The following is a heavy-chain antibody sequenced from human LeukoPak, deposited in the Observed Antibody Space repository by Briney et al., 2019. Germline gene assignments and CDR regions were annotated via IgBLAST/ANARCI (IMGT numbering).Heavy chain of an antibody. CDR2: IIPIFHTP. Sequence: SVKVSCKASGGTFRNFGISWVRQAPGQGLEWMGGIIPIFHTPNYAQKFQGRVTITADESTSTTYMELSSLRSEDTAVYYCARGPLEYCNGGTCYSGRNWFDPWGQGTLVTVSS. CDR3: ARGPLEYCNGGTCYSGRNWFDP. V-gene: IGHV1-69*13. J-gene: IGHJ5*02. D-gene: IGHD2-15*01. CDR1: GGTFRNFG.